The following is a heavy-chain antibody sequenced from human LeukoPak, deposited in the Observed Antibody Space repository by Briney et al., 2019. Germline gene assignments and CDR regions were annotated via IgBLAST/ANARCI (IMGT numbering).Heavy chain of an antibody. CDR2: ITPNSGGT. D-gene: IGHD2-21*02. J-gene: IGHJ4*02. CDR3: ARLFTRFCGGDCYGPFDY. Sequence: ASVKVSCKASGYTFTDYYIHWIRQAPGQGLEWMGWITPNSGGTNNARKFQGRVTMTRDTSVSTATMELRSLRSDDTAVYYCARLFTRFCGGDCYGPFDYWGQGTLVTVSS. V-gene: IGHV1-2*07. CDR1: GYTFTDYY.